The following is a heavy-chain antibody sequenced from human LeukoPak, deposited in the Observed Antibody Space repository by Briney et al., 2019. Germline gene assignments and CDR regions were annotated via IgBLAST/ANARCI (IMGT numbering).Heavy chain of an antibody. CDR3: VRDRSGYSEYYFDY. V-gene: IGHV4-4*07. CDR1: GGSTNTYC. Sequence: SETLSLTCTVSGGSTNTYCWSWIRQPAEKGLEWIGRIYPSGSTYYNPSLKSRVTISIDKSKNQFSLRLASVTAADTAVYYCVRDRSGYSEYYFDYWGQGSLVTVSS. CDR2: IYPSGST. D-gene: IGHD5-12*01. J-gene: IGHJ4*02.